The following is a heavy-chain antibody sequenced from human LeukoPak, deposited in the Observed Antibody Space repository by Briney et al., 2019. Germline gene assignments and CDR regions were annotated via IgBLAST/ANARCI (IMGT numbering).Heavy chain of an antibody. D-gene: IGHD2-2*02. CDR3: ARARYCSSTSCYMELDY. Sequence: PSETLSLTCTVSGGSISSYYWSWIRQPPGKGLEWIGYIYYSGSTNYNPSLKSRVTISVDTSKNQFSLKLSSVTAADTAVYYCARARYCSSTSCYMELDYWGQGTLVTVSS. V-gene: IGHV4-59*01. CDR2: IYYSGST. CDR1: GGSISSYY. J-gene: IGHJ4*02.